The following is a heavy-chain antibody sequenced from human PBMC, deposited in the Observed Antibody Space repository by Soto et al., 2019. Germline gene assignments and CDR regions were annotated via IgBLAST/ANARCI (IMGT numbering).Heavy chain of an antibody. CDR1: RFTFSSYG. V-gene: IGHV3-30*06. D-gene: IGHD1-26*01. CDR2: IWYDGSNK. J-gene: IGHJ6*02. CDR3: ARDRSVGLLRALYYYGMDV. Sequence: PGGSLRLSCAASRFTFSSYGMHWVRQAPGKGLEWVAVIWYDGSNKYSADSVKGRFTISRDNSKNTLYLQMNSPRAEDTAMYYCARDRSVGLLRALYYYGMDVWGQGTTVTVSS.